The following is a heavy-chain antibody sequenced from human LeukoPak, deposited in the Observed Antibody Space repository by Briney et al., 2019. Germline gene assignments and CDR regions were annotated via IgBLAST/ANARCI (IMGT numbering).Heavy chain of an antibody. Sequence: SETLSLTCTVSGGSISSSSYYWGWIRQPPGKGLEWIVSIYYSGSTYYNPSLKSRVTISVDTSKNQFSLKLSSVTAADTAVYYCARLLAVAGTHAFDIWGQGTMVTVSS. CDR3: ARLLAVAGTHAFDI. D-gene: IGHD6-19*01. CDR2: IYYSGST. J-gene: IGHJ3*02. V-gene: IGHV4-39*01. CDR1: GGSISSSSYY.